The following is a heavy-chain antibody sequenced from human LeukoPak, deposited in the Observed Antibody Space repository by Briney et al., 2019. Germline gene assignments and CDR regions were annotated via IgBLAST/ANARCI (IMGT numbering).Heavy chain of an antibody. CDR2: INPNSGGT. J-gene: IGHJ4*02. V-gene: IGHV1-2*06. CDR1: GYTFTGYY. Sequence: ASVKVSCKASGYTFTGYYMDWVRQAPGQGLEWMGRINPNSGGTNYAQKFQGRVTMTRDTSISTAYMELSRLRSDDTAVYYCARVKQWLGGVDYWGQGTLVTVSS. CDR3: ARVKQWLGGVDY. D-gene: IGHD6-19*01.